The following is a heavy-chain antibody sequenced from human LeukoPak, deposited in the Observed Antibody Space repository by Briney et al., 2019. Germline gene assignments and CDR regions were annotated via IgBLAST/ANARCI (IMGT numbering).Heavy chain of an antibody. CDR1: GGSLSSYY. CDR2: IYYSGST. V-gene: IGHV4-59*01. J-gene: IGHJ6*02. D-gene: IGHD3-10*01. CDR3: ARAGITMVRGVIIYYGMDV. Sequence: SETLSLTCTVSGGSLSSYYWSWIRQPPGKGLEWIGYIYYSGSTNYNPSLKSRVTISVDTSKNQFSLKLSSVTAADTAVYYCARAGITMVRGVIIYYGMDVWGQGTAVSVSS.